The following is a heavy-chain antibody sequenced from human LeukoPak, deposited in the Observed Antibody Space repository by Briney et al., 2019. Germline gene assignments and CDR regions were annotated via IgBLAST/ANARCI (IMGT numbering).Heavy chain of an antibody. Sequence: SVKVSCKASGGTFSSYAVSWVRQAPGQGLEWMGGIIPIFGTANYAQKFQGRVTITADKSTSTAYMELSSLRSEDTAVYYCVCPGIAAAGTSPWGRGTLVTVSS. CDR3: VCPGIAAAGTSP. V-gene: IGHV1-69*06. D-gene: IGHD6-13*01. CDR2: IIPIFGTA. J-gene: IGHJ5*02. CDR1: GGTFSSYA.